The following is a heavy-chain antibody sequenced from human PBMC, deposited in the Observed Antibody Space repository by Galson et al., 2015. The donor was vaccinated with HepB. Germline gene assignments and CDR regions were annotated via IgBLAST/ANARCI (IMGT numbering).Heavy chain of an antibody. D-gene: IGHD2-2*01. CDR1: GFTFTSSA. J-gene: IGHJ6*02. CDR2: SVVGGGNT. V-gene: IGHV1-58*01. CDR3: AADGLVVPAAMGDYYYGMDV. Sequence: SVKVSCKAYGFTFTSSAVQWVRQARGQRLGWVGGSVVGGGNTTMAQKFQERVTITRDMSTSTAYMGLSSLRSEDTAVYYCAADGLVVPAAMGDYYYGMDVWGQGTTVTVSS.